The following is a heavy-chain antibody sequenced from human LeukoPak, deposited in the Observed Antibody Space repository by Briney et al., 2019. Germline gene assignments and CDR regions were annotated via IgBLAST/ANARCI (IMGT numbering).Heavy chain of an antibody. CDR3: ARYPDHYYYDSSGYYYLYYFDY. CDR2: ISSSGSTI. CDR1: GFTFSIYE. D-gene: IGHD3-22*01. Sequence: GGSLRLSCAASGFTFSIYEMNWVRQAPGKGLEWVSYISSSGSTIYYADSVKGRFTISRDNAKNSLYLQMNSLRAEDTAVYYCARYPDHYYYDSSGYYYLYYFDYWGQGTLVTVSS. V-gene: IGHV3-48*03. J-gene: IGHJ4*02.